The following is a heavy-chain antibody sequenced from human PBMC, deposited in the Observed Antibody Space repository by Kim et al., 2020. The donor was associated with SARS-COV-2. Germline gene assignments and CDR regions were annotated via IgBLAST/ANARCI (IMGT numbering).Heavy chain of an antibody. D-gene: IGHD5-12*01. J-gene: IGHJ6*02. V-gene: IGHV1-69*13. CDR1: GGTFSSYA. CDR2: IIPIFGTA. Sequence: LVKVSCKASGGTFSSYAISWVRQAPGQGLEWMGGIIPIFGTANYAPKFQGRVTITADESTSTAYMELSSLRSEDTAVYYCARDTPDWIVANHGDYYYYGMGVWGQGTTVTVSS. CDR3: ARDTPDWIVANHGDYYYYGMGV.